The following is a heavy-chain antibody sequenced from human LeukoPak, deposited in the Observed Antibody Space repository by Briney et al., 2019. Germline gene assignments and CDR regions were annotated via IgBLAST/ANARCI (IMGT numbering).Heavy chain of an antibody. Sequence: GGSLRLSCAASGFTFSSYSMNWVRQAPGKGLEWVSSISSSSSYIYYADSVEGRFTISRDNAKNSLYLQMNSLRAEDTAVYYCAREGGSPPGYYYYYMDVWGKGTTVTVSS. CDR1: GFTFSSYS. CDR2: ISSSSSYI. V-gene: IGHV3-21*01. J-gene: IGHJ6*03. CDR3: AREGGSPPGYYYYYMDV.